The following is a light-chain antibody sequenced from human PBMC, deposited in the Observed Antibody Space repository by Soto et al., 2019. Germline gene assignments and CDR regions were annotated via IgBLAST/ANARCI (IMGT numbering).Light chain of an antibody. CDR1: QNIRSY. CDR3: QQSHSTPRT. CDR2: GAS. J-gene: IGKJ1*01. Sequence: DLQMTQSPSSLSASVGDRVTISCRASQNIRSYLNWYQHKAGEAPNLLIYGASILQSGVPSRFSGSGSGTDFSLTISSLQPEDFATYYCQQSHSTPRTFGQGTKVDFK. V-gene: IGKV1-39*01.